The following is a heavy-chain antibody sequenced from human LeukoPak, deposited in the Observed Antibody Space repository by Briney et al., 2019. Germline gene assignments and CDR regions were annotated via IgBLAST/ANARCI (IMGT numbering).Heavy chain of an antibody. CDR3: ARVAAAGYYYYYMDV. D-gene: IGHD6-13*01. CDR2: ISYDGSNK. V-gene: IGHV3-30*04. CDR1: GCTFSSYA. Sequence: PGGSLRLSCAASGCTFSSYAMHWVRQAPGKGLEWVAVISYDGSNKYYADSVKGRFTISRDNSKNTLYLQMNSLRAEDTAVYYCARVAAAGYYYYYMDVWGKGTTVTVSS. J-gene: IGHJ6*03.